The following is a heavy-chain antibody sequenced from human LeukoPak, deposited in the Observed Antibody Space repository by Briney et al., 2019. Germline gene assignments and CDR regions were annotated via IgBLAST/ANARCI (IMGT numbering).Heavy chain of an antibody. CDR3: ASQEVPAAGDPYYYYYMDV. V-gene: IGHV4-4*07. CDR2: IYTSGST. D-gene: IGHD2-2*01. CDR1: GGSISSYY. Sequence: PSETLSLTCTVSGGSISSYYWSWIRQPAGKGLEWIERIYTSGSTNYNPSLKSRVTISVDTSKNQFSLKLSSVTAADTAVYYCASQEVPAAGDPYYYYYMDVWGKGTTVTVSS. J-gene: IGHJ6*03.